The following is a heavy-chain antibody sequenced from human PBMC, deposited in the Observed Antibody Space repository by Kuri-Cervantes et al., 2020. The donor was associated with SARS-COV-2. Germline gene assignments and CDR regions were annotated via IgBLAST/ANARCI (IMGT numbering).Heavy chain of an antibody. CDR3: ARGPRVYDILTGYYCAFDI. D-gene: IGHD3-9*01. CDR2: ISSSSSYI. V-gene: IGHV3-21*01. J-gene: IGHJ3*02. CDR1: GFTFISYS. Sequence: GGSLRPSCAASGFTFISYSMNWVRQAPGKGLEWVSSISSSSSYIYYADSVKGRFTITRDNAKNSLYLQMNSLRAEDTAVYYCARGPRVYDILTGYYCAFDIWGQGTMVTVSS.